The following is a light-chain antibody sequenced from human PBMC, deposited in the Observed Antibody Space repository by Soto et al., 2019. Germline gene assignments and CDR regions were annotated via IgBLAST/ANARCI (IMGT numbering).Light chain of an antibody. V-gene: IGKV3-11*01. Sequence: EIVLTQSPPTLSLSPGEGVTLSCRASQSVSSSLDWYQQKPGQAHRLLIYDAYNRATGSPARFSGGGSGTDFTLTIRSLEPEDFVVYYCKQRSNWPITFGQGTRLEIK. J-gene: IGKJ5*01. CDR3: KQRSNWPIT. CDR2: DAY. CDR1: QSVSSS.